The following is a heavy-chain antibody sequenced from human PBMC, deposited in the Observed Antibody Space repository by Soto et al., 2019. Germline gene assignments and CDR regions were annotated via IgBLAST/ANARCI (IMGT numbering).Heavy chain of an antibody. CDR3: ARHQGTIVGAYRAYYFDY. CDR1: GGSISSSSYY. CDR2: IYYSGST. Sequence: QLQLQESGPGLVKPSETLSLTCTVSGGSISSSSYYWGWIRQPPGKGLEWIGRIYYSGSTYYNPYLKSRVTISVDTSKNQCSRKLSSVTAADTAVYYCARHQGTIVGAYRAYYFDYWGQGTLVTVSS. J-gene: IGHJ4*02. V-gene: IGHV4-39*01. D-gene: IGHD1-26*01.